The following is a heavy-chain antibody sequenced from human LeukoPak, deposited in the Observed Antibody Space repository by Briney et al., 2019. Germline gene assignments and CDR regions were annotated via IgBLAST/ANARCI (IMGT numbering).Heavy chain of an antibody. D-gene: IGHD3-16*01. CDR2: INSDRSST. Sequence: GGSLRLSCAASGFTFSSHWMHWVRQAPGKGLVWVSRINSDRSSTDYADSVKGRFTISRDNTKNTLYLQMNSLRAKDTAVYYCASSLGPLTEYWGQGTLVTVSS. J-gene: IGHJ4*02. V-gene: IGHV3-74*01. CDR1: GFTFSSHW. CDR3: ASSLGPLTEY.